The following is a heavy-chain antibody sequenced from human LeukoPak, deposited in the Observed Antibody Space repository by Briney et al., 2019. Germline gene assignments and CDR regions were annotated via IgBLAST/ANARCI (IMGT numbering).Heavy chain of an antibody. D-gene: IGHD5-18*01. V-gene: IGHV4-34*01. J-gene: IGHJ4*02. CDR3: ASRQLWSPFDY. CDR1: GGSFSGYY. Sequence: SETLSLTCAVYGGSFSGYYWSWIRQPPGKGLEWIGEINHSGSTNYNPSLKSRVTISVDTSKNQFSLKLSSVTAADTAVYYCASRQLWSPFDYWGQGTLVTVSS. CDR2: INHSGST.